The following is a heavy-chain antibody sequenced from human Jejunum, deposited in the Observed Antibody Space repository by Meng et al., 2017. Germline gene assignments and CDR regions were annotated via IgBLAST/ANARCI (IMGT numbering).Heavy chain of an antibody. V-gene: IGHV4-4*02. CDR3: ARDWGCRDGYCFSGLLEF. J-gene: IGHJ4*02. CDR2: IYHSGDT. CDR1: GDSISSTNR. D-gene: IGHD2-15*01. Sequence: QVQLQESGPGLVRPSGTLTLTCSVSGDSISSTNRWTWVRQPPGRGLEWIGEIYHSGDTNYNPSLTSPVTISVDKSKNQFTLRLNSVTAADTAIYYCARDWGCRDGYCFSGLLEFWGQGILVTVSS.